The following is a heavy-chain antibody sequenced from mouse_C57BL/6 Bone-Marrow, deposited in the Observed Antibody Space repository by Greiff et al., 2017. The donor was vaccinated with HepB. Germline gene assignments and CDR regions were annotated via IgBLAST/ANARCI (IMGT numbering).Heavy chain of an antibody. CDR2: ISDGGSYT. V-gene: IGHV5-4*03. CDR1: GFTFSSYA. D-gene: IGHD4-1*01. Sequence: EVMLVESGGGLVKPGGSLKLSCAASGFTFSSYAMSWVRQTPEKRLEWVATISDGGSYTYYPDNVKGRFTISRDNAKNNLYLQMSHLKSEDTAMYYCAMGLTGDYFDYWGQGTTLTVSS. CDR3: AMGLTGDYFDY. J-gene: IGHJ2*01.